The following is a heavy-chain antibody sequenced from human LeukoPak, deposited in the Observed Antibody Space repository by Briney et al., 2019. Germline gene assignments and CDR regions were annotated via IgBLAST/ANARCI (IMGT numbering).Heavy chain of an antibody. D-gene: IGHD3-16*01. Sequence: GSSVKVSCKTSGYTFTNCFVHWVRQEPGQGPEWMGLINPSDGTTVYTQSFQGRITMPRDTSTTTVYMELLSLRADDTAVYFCLREEVGGHFDYWGQGALVTVSS. CDR1: GYTFTNCF. J-gene: IGHJ4*02. CDR2: INPSDGTT. V-gene: IGHV1-46*01. CDR3: LREEVGGHFDY.